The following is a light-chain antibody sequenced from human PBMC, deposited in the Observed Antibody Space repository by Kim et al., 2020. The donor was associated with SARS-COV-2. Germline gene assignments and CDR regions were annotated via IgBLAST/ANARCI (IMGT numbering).Light chain of an antibody. CDR3: QQYGSSPEYT. CDR1: QSIASSY. V-gene: IGKV3-20*01. J-gene: IGKJ2*01. Sequence: SPGERATLSCRASQSIASSYVAWYQQKPGQAPRVLIYGASARATGIPDRFSGSGSGTDFTLTISRLEPEDFALYYCQQYGSSPEYTFGQGTKLEI. CDR2: GAS.